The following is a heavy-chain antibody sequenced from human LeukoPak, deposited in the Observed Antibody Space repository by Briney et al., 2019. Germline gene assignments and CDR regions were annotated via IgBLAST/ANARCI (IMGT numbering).Heavy chain of an antibody. Sequence: ASVKVSCKASGYTFTSYDINWGRQATGQGLEWMGWMNTNSVNTGYAQKFPGRVTITRNTSISTAYMERSSLRSEDTAVYYCARVQGKNWFDPWGQGTLVTVSS. V-gene: IGHV1-8*03. CDR1: GYTFTSYD. CDR3: ARVQGKNWFDP. J-gene: IGHJ5*02. CDR2: MNTNSVNT.